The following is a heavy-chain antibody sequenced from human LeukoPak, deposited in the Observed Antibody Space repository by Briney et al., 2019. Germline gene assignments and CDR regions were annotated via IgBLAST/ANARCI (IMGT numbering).Heavy chain of an antibody. Sequence: HPGGSLRLSCAASGFTFSSYGMHWVRQAPGKGLEWVAVISYDGSNKYYADSVKGRFTISRDNSKNTLYLQMNSLRAEDTAVYYCAKDHLDYGGNSELDYWGQGTLVTVSS. CDR1: GFTFSSYG. V-gene: IGHV3-30*18. J-gene: IGHJ4*02. CDR2: ISYDGSNK. CDR3: AKDHLDYGGNSELDY. D-gene: IGHD4-23*01.